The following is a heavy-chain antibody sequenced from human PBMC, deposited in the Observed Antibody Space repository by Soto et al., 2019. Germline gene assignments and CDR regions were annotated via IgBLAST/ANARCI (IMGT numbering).Heavy chain of an antibody. D-gene: IGHD3-22*01. J-gene: IGHJ4*02. CDR1: GFTFSDYY. Sequence: NPGGSLRLSCAASGFTFSDYYMSWIRQAPGKGLEWVSYISSSSSYTNYADSVKGRFTISRDNAKNSLYLQMNSLRAEDTAVYYGARKEPAAIPFYYDSSVYYDWGQGTLVTVSS. V-gene: IGHV3-11*06. CDR2: ISSSSSYT. CDR3: ARKEPAAIPFYYDSSVYYD.